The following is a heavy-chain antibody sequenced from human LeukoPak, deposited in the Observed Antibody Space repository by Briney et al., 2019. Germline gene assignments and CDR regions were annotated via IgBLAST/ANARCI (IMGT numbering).Heavy chain of an antibody. J-gene: IGHJ4*02. D-gene: IGHD6-6*01. V-gene: IGHV3-48*02. Sequence: GGSLRLSCAASGFTFSSYNMNWVRQAPGKGLEWVSYISSSSSTVYYADSVKGRFTISRDNAKNSLYLQMDSLRDEDTAVYYCAREYSSSSGSVSDYWGQGTLVTVSS. CDR1: GFTFSSYN. CDR3: AREYSSSSGSVSDY. CDR2: ISSSSSTV.